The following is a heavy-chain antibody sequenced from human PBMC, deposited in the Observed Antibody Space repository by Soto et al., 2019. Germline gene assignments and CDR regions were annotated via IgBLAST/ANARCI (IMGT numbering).Heavy chain of an antibody. CDR1: GFTFSSYA. V-gene: IGHV3-30-3*01. Sequence: SLRLSCAASGFTFSSYAMHWVRQAPGKGLEWVAVISYDGSNKYYADSVKGRFTISRDNSKNTLYLQMNSLRAEDTAVYYCARAESYDYSNSDYYYYGMDVWGQGTTVTVSS. D-gene: IGHD4-4*01. CDR2: ISYDGSNK. CDR3: ARAESYDYSNSDYYYYGMDV. J-gene: IGHJ6*02.